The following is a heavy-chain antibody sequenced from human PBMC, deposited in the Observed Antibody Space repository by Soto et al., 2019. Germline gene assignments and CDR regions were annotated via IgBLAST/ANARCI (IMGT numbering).Heavy chain of an antibody. Sequence: PAGSLRLSCAASGFTFDDYAMHWVRQAPGKGLEWVSGISWNSGSIGYADSVKGRFTISRDNAKNSLYLQMNSLRAEDTALYYCAKDHYDFWSGSIFDPWGQGTLVTVS. CDR3: AKDHYDFWSGSIFDP. CDR1: GFTFDDYA. CDR2: ISWNSGSI. J-gene: IGHJ5*02. V-gene: IGHV3-9*01. D-gene: IGHD3-3*01.